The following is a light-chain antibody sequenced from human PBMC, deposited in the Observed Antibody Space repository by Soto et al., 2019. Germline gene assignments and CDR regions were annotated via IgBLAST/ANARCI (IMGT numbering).Light chain of an antibody. CDR1: ESISGH. CDR2: AAS. Sequence: DIQMTQSPSSLSASVGDRVTITCRASESISGHLNWYQQKPGKAPKLLIYAASSMQNAVPSRFSGRGSETDFTLTISNLQPEDFATYYCQQRYSTLSITFGQGTRLEIK. V-gene: IGKV1-39*01. J-gene: IGKJ5*01. CDR3: QQRYSTLSIT.